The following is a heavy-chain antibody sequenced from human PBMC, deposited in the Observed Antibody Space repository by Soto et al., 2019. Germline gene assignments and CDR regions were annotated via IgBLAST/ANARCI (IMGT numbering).Heavy chain of an antibody. CDR2: IKQDGSEK. CDR1: GFTFSSYW. CDR3: ARSFFAYSSGWYAFDI. Sequence: GGSLRLSCAASGFTFSSYWMSWVRQAPGKGLEWVANIKQDGSEKYYVDSVKGRFTISRDNAKNSLYLQMNSLRAEDTAVYYCARSFFAYSSGWYAFDIWGQGTMVTVSS. V-gene: IGHV3-7*01. D-gene: IGHD6-19*01. J-gene: IGHJ3*02.